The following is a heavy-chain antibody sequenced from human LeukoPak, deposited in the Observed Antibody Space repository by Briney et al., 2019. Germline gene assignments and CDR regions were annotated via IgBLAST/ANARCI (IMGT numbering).Heavy chain of an antibody. V-gene: IGHV1-2*02. CDR1: GYTFTGYY. D-gene: IGHD3-22*01. CDR2: INPHNGGT. CDR3: ARLAYDSSGYYYAGFDY. J-gene: IGHJ4*02. Sequence: GASVKVSCKASGYTFTGYYIHWVRQAPGQGLEWMGWINPHNGGTEYVQKFQGRVTMTGDMSITTAYMDMSSLRSDDTAVYYCARLAYDSSGYYYAGFDYWGQGTLVTVSS.